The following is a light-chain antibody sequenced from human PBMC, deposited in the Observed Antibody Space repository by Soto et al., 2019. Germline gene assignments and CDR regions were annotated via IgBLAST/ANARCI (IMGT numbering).Light chain of an antibody. J-gene: IGKJ1*01. CDR1: QNISRS. V-gene: IGKV3-15*01. CDR2: GTS. Sequence: EIVMTQSPVTLSVSPGERATLPCRASQNISRSLAWYQQKPGQGPSLLIYGTSTRAGGVPARFSGGGSGTEFTPTITSLQSEDFAVYSCHKYNGWPRTFGQGNKV. CDR3: HKYNGWPRT.